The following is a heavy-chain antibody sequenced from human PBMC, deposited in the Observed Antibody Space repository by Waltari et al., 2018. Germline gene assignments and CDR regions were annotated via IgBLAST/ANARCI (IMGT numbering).Heavy chain of an antibody. D-gene: IGHD5-12*01. CDR3: ARLDVDMVATIRGIDY. CDR2: ITASGLST. Sequence: EVQLLESGGDLGQPGGALRLSCAASGFTFRNYAMTWFRQTQGKGLEWFSTITASGLSTYYADSVKGRFTLSRDNAKNTLYLQMSSLRVGDTAVYYCARLDVDMVATIRGIDYWGQGTLVTVSS. J-gene: IGHJ4*02. CDR1: GFTFRNYA. V-gene: IGHV3-23*01.